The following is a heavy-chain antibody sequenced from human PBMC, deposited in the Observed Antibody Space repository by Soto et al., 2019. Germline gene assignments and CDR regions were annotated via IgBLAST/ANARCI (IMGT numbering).Heavy chain of an antibody. CDR2: IIPILGIA. J-gene: IGHJ3*02. CDR1: GGTFSRYT. CDR3: AREDCTNGVCYVHWQFDI. V-gene: IGHV1-69*04. Sequence: GASVKVSCKASGGTFSRYTISWVRQAPGQGLEWMGRIIPILGIANYAQKFQGRVTITADKSTSTAYMGLSSLRSEDTAVYYCAREDCTNGVCYVHWQFDIWGQGTMVTVSS. D-gene: IGHD2-8*01.